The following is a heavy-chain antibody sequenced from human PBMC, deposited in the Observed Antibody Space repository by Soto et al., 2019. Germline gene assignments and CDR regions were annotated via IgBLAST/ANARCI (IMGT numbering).Heavy chain of an antibody. D-gene: IGHD1-26*01. CDR2: AFTNDEK. CDR3: SSNRYYSEAFDV. CDR1: GASLINDRRV. Sequence: QVTLKESGPVLVKPTETLTLTCSVSGASLINDRRVVSWIRQPPGKALEWLAHAFTNDEKSYSESLKRGLTIFRDASRGQVVLTMTDMDPVDTATYYCSSNRYYSEAFDVWGQGTMVIVSS. J-gene: IGHJ3*01. V-gene: IGHV2-26*01.